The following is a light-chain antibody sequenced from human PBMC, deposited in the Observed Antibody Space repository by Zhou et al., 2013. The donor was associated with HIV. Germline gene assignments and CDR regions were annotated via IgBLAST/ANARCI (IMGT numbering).Light chain of an antibody. CDR2: DAS. J-gene: IGKJ4*01. CDR1: QSISSY. Sequence: DVQMTQSPSSLSASVGDRVTITCRASQSISSYLNWYQQKPGKAPKSLIYDASSLQSGAPSKFSGSGSGTDFTLTISSLQPEDFATYYCQQYDSYPLTFGGGTKVEIK. CDR3: QQYDSYPLT. V-gene: IGKV1-16*02.